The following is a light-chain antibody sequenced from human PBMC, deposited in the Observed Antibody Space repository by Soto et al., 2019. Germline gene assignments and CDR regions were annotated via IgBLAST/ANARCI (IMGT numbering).Light chain of an antibody. CDR3: GTWDSGLSAGGV. CDR2: DNN. J-gene: IGLJ3*02. CDR1: TSNIGNND. V-gene: IGLV1-51*01. Sequence: QSVLTQRPSVSAAPGQKVTISCSGSTSNIGNNDVSWYQQLPGTAPKLLIYDNNKRPSGIPDRFSGSKSGTSATLGITGLQTGDEADYYCGTWDSGLSAGGVFGGGTKLTVL.